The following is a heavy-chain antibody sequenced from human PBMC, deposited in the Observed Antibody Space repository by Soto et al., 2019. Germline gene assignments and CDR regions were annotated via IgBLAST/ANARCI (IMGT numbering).Heavy chain of an antibody. J-gene: IGHJ3*02. V-gene: IGHV3-30*18. Sequence: QVQLVESGGGVVQPGRSLRLSCAASGFTFSSYGMHWVRQSPGKGLEWVAVISYDGSNKYYADSVKGRFTISRDNSKNTLYLQMNSLRAEDMDVYYCAKDYRRKGLDEDFDIWGQGTMVTVSS. D-gene: IGHD6-19*01. CDR1: GFTFSSYG. CDR3: AKDYRRKGLDEDFDI. CDR2: ISYDGSNK.